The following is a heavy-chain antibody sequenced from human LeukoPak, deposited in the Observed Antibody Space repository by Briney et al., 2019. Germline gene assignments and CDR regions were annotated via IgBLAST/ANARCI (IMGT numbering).Heavy chain of an antibody. V-gene: IGHV1-69*04. D-gene: IGHD4-17*01. CDR2: IIPALDRA. Sequence: SVKVSCKASGDNFNNYAVNWVRQAPGQGLQWMGRIIPALDRANYAHNFQGRLTITADKSTKTAYMELSSLQSEDTGLYFCALRIDAVDDAFDIWGQGTMLIVSS. CDR3: ALRIDAVDDAFDI. J-gene: IGHJ3*02. CDR1: GDNFNNYA.